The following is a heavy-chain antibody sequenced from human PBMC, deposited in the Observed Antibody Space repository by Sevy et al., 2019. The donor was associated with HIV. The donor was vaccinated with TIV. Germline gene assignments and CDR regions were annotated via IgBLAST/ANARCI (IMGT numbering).Heavy chain of an antibody. Sequence: QLGGSLRLSCAASGFTFSMYGMHWVRQAPGKGLEWVAVISYDGSKKYYVDSVKGRFTISRDNFKNTLYLQMNSLRPEDTAVYYCAKGEYQLVEYFQHRGQGTLVTVSS. J-gene: IGHJ1*01. CDR1: GFTFSMYG. V-gene: IGHV3-30*18. CDR2: ISYDGSKK. D-gene: IGHD2-2*01. CDR3: AKGEYQLVEYFQH.